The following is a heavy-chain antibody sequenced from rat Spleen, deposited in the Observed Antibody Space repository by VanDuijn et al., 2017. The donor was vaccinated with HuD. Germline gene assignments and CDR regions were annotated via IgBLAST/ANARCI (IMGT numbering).Heavy chain of an antibody. CDR2: IWTAGGT. Sequence: QVQLKESGPGLVQPSQTLSLTCSVSGFSLTTYNVHWVRQPTGKGLEWMGVIWTAGGTDYNSVLKSRPSISRDTSKSQVLLKMNSLQTEDTAMDFCARQGWDYYVMDAWGQGASVTVSS. D-gene: IGHD4-3*01. CDR1: GFSLTTYN. V-gene: IGHV2-30*01. CDR3: ARQGWDYYVMDA. J-gene: IGHJ4*01.